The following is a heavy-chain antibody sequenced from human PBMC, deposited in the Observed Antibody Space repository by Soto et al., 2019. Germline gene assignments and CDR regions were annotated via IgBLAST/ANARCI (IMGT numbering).Heavy chain of an antibody. CDR1: RFTFGSYE. Sequence: GGSLRLSCAASRFTFGSYERNRVRQALGKGLEWVSYISSSGSTVYFADSVTGRFTISRDNAKNSLYLQMNSLRAEDTAVYYCANFPTYYYDSIGGRAFDVWGQGTMVS. CDR3: ANFPTYYYDSIGGRAFDV. CDR2: ISSSGSTV. V-gene: IGHV3-48*03. D-gene: IGHD3-22*01. J-gene: IGHJ3*01.